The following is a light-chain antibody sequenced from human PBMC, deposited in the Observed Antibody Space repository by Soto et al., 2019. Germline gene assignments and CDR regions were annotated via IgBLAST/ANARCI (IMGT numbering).Light chain of an antibody. CDR1: QSVSSSY. J-gene: IGKJ4*01. CDR2: GAS. Sequence: EIVLTQSPGTLSASPGERATLSCRASQSVSSSYLAWYQQQPGQAPRLLIYGASSRATGMPDAFGGGWSGAYFTLTISRLEPEDFAVYYCHQYGSSPPITFGGGTKVDNK. CDR3: HQYGSSPPIT. V-gene: IGKV3-20*01.